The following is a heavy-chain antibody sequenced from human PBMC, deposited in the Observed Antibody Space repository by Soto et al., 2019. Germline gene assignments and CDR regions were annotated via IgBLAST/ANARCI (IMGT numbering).Heavy chain of an antibody. D-gene: IGHD2-2*02. CDR2: IYYSGTT. V-gene: IGHV4-28*03. Sequence: PSETLSLTCAVSGYSISSRNWWGWIRQPPGKGLEWIGYIYYSGTTYYNPSLKSRVTISVDTSKNQFSLKLSSVTAADTAVYYCARGYCSSTSCYIWDNWFDPWGQGTLVTVSS. CDR1: GYSISSRNW. CDR3: ARGYCSSTSCYIWDNWFDP. J-gene: IGHJ5*02.